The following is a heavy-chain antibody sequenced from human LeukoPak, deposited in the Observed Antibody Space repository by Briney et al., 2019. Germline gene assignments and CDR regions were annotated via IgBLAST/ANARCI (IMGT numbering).Heavy chain of an antibody. CDR1: GFTVSSNY. V-gene: IGHV3-53*01. CDR2: IYSGGST. Sequence: PGGSLRLSCAASGFTVSSNYMSWVRQAPGKGLEWVSVIYSGGSTYYADSVKGRFTISRDNSKNTLYLQMNSLRAEDTAVYYCARESYDFWSGYLAAFDIWGQGTMVTVSS. J-gene: IGHJ3*02. CDR3: ARESYDFWSGYLAAFDI. D-gene: IGHD3-3*01.